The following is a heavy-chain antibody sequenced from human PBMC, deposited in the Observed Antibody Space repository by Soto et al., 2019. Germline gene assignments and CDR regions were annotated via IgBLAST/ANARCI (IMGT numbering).Heavy chain of an antibody. Sequence: ASVKVSCKASGYTFTSYDINWVRQATGQGLEWMGWMNPNSGNTGYAQKFQGRVTMTRNTSISTAYMELSSLRSEDTAVYYCARASGVVVTAILDYWGQGTLVTVS. CDR3: ARASGVVVTAILDY. V-gene: IGHV1-8*01. D-gene: IGHD2-21*02. J-gene: IGHJ4*02. CDR2: MNPNSGNT. CDR1: GYTFTSYD.